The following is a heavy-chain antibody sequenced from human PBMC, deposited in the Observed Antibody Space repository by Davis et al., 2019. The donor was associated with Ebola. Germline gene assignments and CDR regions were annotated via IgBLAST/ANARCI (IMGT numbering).Heavy chain of an antibody. J-gene: IGHJ4*02. CDR1: GGSFSGYY. D-gene: IGHD3-22*01. Sequence: SETLSLTCAVSGGSFSGYYRSWIRQPPGKGLEWIGEIKHSGSTNYNPSLKSRVTISVDTSKNQFSLKLRSVTAADTAVYYCARAHTYYYDSSGYSYSGWYFDYWGQGTLVTVSS. CDR2: IKHSGST. CDR3: ARAHTYYYDSSGYSYSGWYFDY. V-gene: IGHV4-34*01.